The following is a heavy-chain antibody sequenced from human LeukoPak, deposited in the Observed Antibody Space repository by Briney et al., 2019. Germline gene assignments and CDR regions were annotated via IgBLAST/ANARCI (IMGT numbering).Heavy chain of an antibody. CDR3: ARLEGIAAAGFDY. D-gene: IGHD6-13*01. J-gene: IGHJ4*02. CDR1: GYTFTSYD. Sequence: ASVKVSCKASGYTFTSYDINWVRQATGQGLEWMGWMNPNSGNTGYAQKFQGRVTITRDTSASTAYMELSSLRSEDTAVYYCARLEGIAAAGFDYWGQGTLVTVSS. CDR2: MNPNSGNT. V-gene: IGHV1-8*01.